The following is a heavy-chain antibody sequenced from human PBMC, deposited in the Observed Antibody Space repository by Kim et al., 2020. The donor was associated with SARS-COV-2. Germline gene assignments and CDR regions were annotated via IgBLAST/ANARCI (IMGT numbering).Heavy chain of an antibody. CDR3: ARDPWSRILGVTYSYYGMDV. CDR1: GFTFSSCA. J-gene: IGHJ6*02. Sequence: GGSLRLSCAASGFTFSSCAIHWVRQAPGKGLEWVAVISYDGSNKNYAASVKGRFTISRDNSKNTLYLQMNSLRAADTALYYCARDPWSRILGVTYSYYGMDVWGQGTTVTVSS. V-gene: IGHV3-30-3*01. CDR2: ISYDGSNK. D-gene: IGHD2-15*01.